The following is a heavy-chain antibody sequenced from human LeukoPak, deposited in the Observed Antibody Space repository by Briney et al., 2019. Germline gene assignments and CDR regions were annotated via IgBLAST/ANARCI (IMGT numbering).Heavy chain of an antibody. Sequence: GGSLRLSCAASGFTFSSYAMSWVRQAPGKGLVWVSRIYVDGRSTTYADSVKGRFTISRDNAKNTLYLQMNSLRAEDAAVYYCARYPETYDSSGYYLGRDWFDYWGQGTLVTVSS. CDR1: GFTFSSYA. V-gene: IGHV3-74*03. D-gene: IGHD3-22*01. CDR3: ARYPETYDSSGYYLGRDWFDY. J-gene: IGHJ5*01. CDR2: IYVDGRST.